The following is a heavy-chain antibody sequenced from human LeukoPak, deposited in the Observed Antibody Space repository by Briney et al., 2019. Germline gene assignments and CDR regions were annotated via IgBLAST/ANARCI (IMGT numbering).Heavy chain of an antibody. V-gene: IGHV3-23*01. Sequence: PGGSLRLSCAASGFTFSSYAMSWVRQAPGKGLEWVSAISGGGGSTYYADSVKGRFTISRDNSKNTLYLQMNSLRAEDTAVYYCAKARRAWSGSDFDYWGQGTLVTVSS. D-gene: IGHD3-3*01. CDR1: GFTFSSYA. J-gene: IGHJ4*02. CDR3: AKARRAWSGSDFDY. CDR2: ISGGGGST.